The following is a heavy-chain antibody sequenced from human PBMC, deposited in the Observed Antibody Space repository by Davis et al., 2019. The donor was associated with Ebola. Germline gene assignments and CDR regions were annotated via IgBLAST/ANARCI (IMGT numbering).Heavy chain of an antibody. CDR3: ARASITMFGVLFIEGIFDY. D-gene: IGHD3-3*01. V-gene: IGHV4-59*01. CDR2: IYSSGST. Sequence: MPSETLSLTCTVSGGSISSYYWSWIRQPPGKELEWIGYIYSSGSTNYNPSLKSRVTLSVDTSKNQFALKLSSVTAADTAVYYCARASITMFGVLFIEGIFDYWGQGTLVTVSS. J-gene: IGHJ4*02. CDR1: GGSISSYY.